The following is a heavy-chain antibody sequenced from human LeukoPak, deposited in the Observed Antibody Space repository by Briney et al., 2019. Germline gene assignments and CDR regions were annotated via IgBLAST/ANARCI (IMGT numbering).Heavy chain of an antibody. CDR2: ISGSGGST. Sequence: GGSLRLSCAASGFTFSSYAMSWVRQAPGKGLEWVSAISGSGGSTYYADSVKGRFTISRDNSKNTLYLQMNSLRAEDTAVYYCARDKSRGIAAQIRYFDYWGQGTLVTVSS. CDR1: GFTFSSYA. D-gene: IGHD6-13*01. J-gene: IGHJ4*02. V-gene: IGHV3-23*01. CDR3: ARDKSRGIAAQIRYFDY.